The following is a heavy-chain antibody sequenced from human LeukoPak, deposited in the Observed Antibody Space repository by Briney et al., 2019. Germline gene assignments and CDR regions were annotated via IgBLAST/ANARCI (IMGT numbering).Heavy chain of an antibody. CDR1: GFTFSSYS. CDR3: ARDLAGGSAFDI. Sequence: GGSLRLSCAASGFTFSSYSMNWVRQAPGKGLEWVSSISSSSSYIYYADSVKGRFTISRDKAKNSLYLQMNSLRAEDTAVYYCARDLAGGSAFDIWGQGTMVTVSS. J-gene: IGHJ3*02. V-gene: IGHV3-21*01. CDR2: ISSSSSYI. D-gene: IGHD1-1*01.